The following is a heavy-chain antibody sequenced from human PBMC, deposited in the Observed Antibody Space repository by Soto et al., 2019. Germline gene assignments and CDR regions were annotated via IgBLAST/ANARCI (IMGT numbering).Heavy chain of an antibody. Sequence: GGSLRLSCAASGFTFSNAWMSWVRQAPGKGLEWVGRIKSKTDGGTTDYAAPVKGRFTISRDDSKNTLYLQMNSLKTEDTAVYYCTTAYCGGDCYSRYAFDIWGQGTMVTVSS. V-gene: IGHV3-15*01. J-gene: IGHJ3*02. D-gene: IGHD2-21*02. CDR3: TTAYCGGDCYSRYAFDI. CDR1: GFTFSNAW. CDR2: IKSKTDGGTT.